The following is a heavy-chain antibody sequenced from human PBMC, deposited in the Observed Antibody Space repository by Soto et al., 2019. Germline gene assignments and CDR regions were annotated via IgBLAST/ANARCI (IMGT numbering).Heavy chain of an antibody. CDR2: IIPIFGTA. Sequence: VASVKVSCKASGGTFSSYAISWVRQAPGQGLEWMGGIIPIFGTANYAQKFQGRVTITADESTSTAYMELSSLRSEDTAVYYCARWDSMVRGVTGRDVWGQGTTVTVSS. J-gene: IGHJ6*02. CDR3: ARWDSMVRGVTGRDV. D-gene: IGHD3-10*01. V-gene: IGHV1-69*13. CDR1: GGTFSSYA.